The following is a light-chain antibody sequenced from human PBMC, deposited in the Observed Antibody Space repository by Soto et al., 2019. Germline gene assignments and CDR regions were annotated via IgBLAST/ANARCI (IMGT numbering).Light chain of an antibody. CDR2: GAS. CDR3: QQYGSSPPVA. V-gene: IGKV3-20*01. J-gene: IGKJ2*01. CDR1: QSVSSSY. Sequence: EIVLTQSPGTLSLSPGERATLSCRASQSVSSSYLAWYQQKPGQAPRLLIYGASSRATGIPDRFSGSGSGTDFPLTISRLEPEDFAVYYCQQYGSSPPVAFGQGNKLEIK.